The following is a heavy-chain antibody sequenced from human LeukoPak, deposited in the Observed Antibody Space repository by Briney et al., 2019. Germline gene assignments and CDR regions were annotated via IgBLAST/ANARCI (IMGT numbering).Heavy chain of an antibody. CDR1: GGSISSYY. CDR3: ARDLEFSGTTGGHYYGMDV. Sequence: PSETLSLTCTVSGGSISSYYWSWIRQPAGKGLEWIGRIYTSGSTNYNPSLKSQVTMSVDTSKNQFSLKLSSVTAADTAVYYCARDLEFSGTTGGHYYGMDVWGQGTTVTVSS. D-gene: IGHD1-7*01. J-gene: IGHJ6*02. CDR2: IYTSGST. V-gene: IGHV4-4*07.